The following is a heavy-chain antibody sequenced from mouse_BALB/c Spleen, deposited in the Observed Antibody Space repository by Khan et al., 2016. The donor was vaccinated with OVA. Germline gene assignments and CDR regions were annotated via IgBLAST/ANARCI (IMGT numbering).Heavy chain of an antibody. CDR3: ARAYYANYREAMDF. V-gene: IGHV2-6-7*01. J-gene: IGHJ4*01. Sequence: QVQLKESGPGLVAPSQSLSLTCTVSGFSLTGYGVNWVRQPPGKGLEWLGMIWGDGSTDYNSALKSRLSISKDNSKSQVFLKMNSLQTDDTARYYCARAYYANYREAMDFWGQGTSVTVAS. CDR2: IWGDGST. CDR1: GFSLTGYG. D-gene: IGHD2-10*01.